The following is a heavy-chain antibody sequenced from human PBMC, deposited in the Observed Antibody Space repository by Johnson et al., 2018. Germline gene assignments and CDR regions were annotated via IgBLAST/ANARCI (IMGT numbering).Heavy chain of an antibody. D-gene: IGHD5-18*01. CDR2: ISYDGSNK. CDR1: GFTFSAYG. V-gene: IGHV3-30*03. J-gene: IGHJ3*02. CDR3: ARGIQLWSTLEDASDI. Sequence: QVQLVQSGGGVVQPGRSLRLSCAASGFTFSAYGIHWVRQAPGKGLEWVALISYDGSNKYYADSVKGRFTISRDNAKNSLYLQMNSLRAEDTAVYYCARGIQLWSTLEDASDIWGQGTMVTVSS.